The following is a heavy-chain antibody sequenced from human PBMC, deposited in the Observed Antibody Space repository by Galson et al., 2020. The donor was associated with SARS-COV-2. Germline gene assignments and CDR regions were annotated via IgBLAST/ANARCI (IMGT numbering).Heavy chain of an antibody. CDR2: IYNTWSP. D-gene: IGHD5-12*01. CDR3: ARESRWTNFYVNSGPMEAFNI. CDR1: GGSISNYY. V-gene: IGHV4-59*13. J-gene: IGHJ3*02. Sequence: SETLSLTCPVSGGSISNYYWSWLRQPPGKGLEWIGSIYNTWSPNYNTSLKSRVTISIDTSKKQFSLNLNSVTAADTAVYYCARESRWTNFYVNSGPMEAFNIWGQGTMVTVSS.